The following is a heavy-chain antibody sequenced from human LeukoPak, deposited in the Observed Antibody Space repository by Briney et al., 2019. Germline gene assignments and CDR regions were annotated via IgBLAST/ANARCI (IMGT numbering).Heavy chain of an antibody. J-gene: IGHJ4*02. CDR1: GYSFTSYW. CDR2: FYPGNAHT. D-gene: IGHD3-16*01. CDR3: ARAAGGGVWVY. Sequence: PGESPITSCKCSGYSFTSYWIGWVRPTPGKGLGWMGIFYPGNAHTIYRPSFQGQLTISAHKYISVPYLQWRSLQASDADIFSCARAAGGGVWVYWGEGNLVTVSS. V-gene: IGHV5-51*01.